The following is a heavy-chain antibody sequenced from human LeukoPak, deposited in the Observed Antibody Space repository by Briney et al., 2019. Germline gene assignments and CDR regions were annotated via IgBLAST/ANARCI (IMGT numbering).Heavy chain of an antibody. CDR1: GGSISSGNYY. Sequence: RSSETLSLTCTVSGGSISSGNYYWNWIRQPPGKGLECIGYIHYSGSTYYNPSLKSRFTISVDTSKNHFSLKLSSVTAADTAVYYCVRGRGTAVTTGNWFDPWGQGTLVTVSS. J-gene: IGHJ5*02. D-gene: IGHD4-17*01. V-gene: IGHV4-30-4*01. CDR2: IHYSGST. CDR3: VRGRGTAVTTGNWFDP.